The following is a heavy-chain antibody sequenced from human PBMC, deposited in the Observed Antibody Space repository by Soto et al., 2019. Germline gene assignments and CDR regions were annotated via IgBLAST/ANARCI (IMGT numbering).Heavy chain of an antibody. J-gene: IGHJ4*02. D-gene: IGHD3-10*01. V-gene: IGHV5-10-1*01. CDR1: GYNFTTYW. CDR3: ARTFITMVDLDY. CDR2: IDPSDSYN. Sequence: PGESLKISCKGSGYNFTTYWISWVRQMPGKGLEWMGRIDPSDSYNNYSPSFRGHVTISADKSIRTAYLQWSSLKPSDTAIYYCARTFITMVDLDYWGQGTLVTVSS.